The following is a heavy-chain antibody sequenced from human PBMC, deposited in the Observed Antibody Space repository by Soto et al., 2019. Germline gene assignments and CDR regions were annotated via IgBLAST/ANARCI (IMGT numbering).Heavy chain of an antibody. CDR3: ARDSADYYDSSGYRPFDY. V-gene: IGHV4-4*07. D-gene: IGHD3-22*01. CDR2: IYTSGST. Sequence: SLTCTVSGGSISSYYWSWIRQPAGKGLEWIGRIYTSGSTNYNPSLKSRVTMSVDTSKNQFSLKLSSVTAADTAVYYCARDSADYYDSSGYRPFDYWGQGTLVTVSS. CDR1: GGSISSYY. J-gene: IGHJ4*02.